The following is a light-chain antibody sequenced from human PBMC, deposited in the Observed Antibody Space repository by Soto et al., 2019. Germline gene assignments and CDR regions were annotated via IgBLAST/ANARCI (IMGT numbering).Light chain of an antibody. CDR1: QSVSSY. J-gene: IGKJ4*01. V-gene: IGKV3-11*01. CDR3: QQRSDWPLT. Sequence: EIVLTQSPATLSLSPGERATLSCRASQSVSSYLAWYQQKPGQTPRLLIYDASNRATGIPARFSGSGSGTDFTLTISSLEPEAFAVYYCQQRSDWPLTFGGGTQVDI. CDR2: DAS.